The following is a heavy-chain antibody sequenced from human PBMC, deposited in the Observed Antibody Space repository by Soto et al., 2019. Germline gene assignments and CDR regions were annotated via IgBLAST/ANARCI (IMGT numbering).Heavy chain of an antibody. J-gene: IGHJ5*02. D-gene: IGHD4-4*01. CDR1: GYTVTSYY. CDR2: INPGAGGR. V-gene: IGHV1-46*01. Sequence: ASVKVSCKASGYTVTSYYIHWVRQAPGQGFEWIGIINPGAGGRSYAQKFQGRVTLTRDTSTSTVYMELSSLRSEDTAVYHCAREAFGRDYSNYRWFDTWGQGTLVTVSS. CDR3: AREAFGRDYSNYRWFDT.